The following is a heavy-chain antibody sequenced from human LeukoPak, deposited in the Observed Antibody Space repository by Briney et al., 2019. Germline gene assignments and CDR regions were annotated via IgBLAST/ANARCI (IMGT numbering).Heavy chain of an antibody. Sequence: GGSLRLSCAASGFNFNTYWMGWVRQAPGKGLEWVPDIKQDGSEKYYVDSVKGRFTISRDNATNSMYLQMNSLRAEDTAVYYCARPLMYYYGSETYFWFDPWGQGTLVTVSS. V-gene: IGHV3-7*01. J-gene: IGHJ5*02. CDR2: IKQDGSEK. CDR1: GFNFNTYW. CDR3: ARPLMYYYGSETYFWFDP. D-gene: IGHD3-10*01.